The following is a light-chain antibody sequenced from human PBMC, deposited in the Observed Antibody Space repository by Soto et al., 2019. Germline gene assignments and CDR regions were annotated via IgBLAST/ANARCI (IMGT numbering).Light chain of an antibody. CDR1: QSVSSY. V-gene: IGKV3-11*01. CDR2: YAS. J-gene: IGKJ5*01. Sequence: EIVVTQSPATLSFSPGERATLSCWASQSVSSYFAWYQHKPGQAPRLLIYYASNRATGIPARFSGSGSGTDFTLTISSLAHEDFAVYYCQQRSNWPITFGHGTRLEIK. CDR3: QQRSNWPIT.